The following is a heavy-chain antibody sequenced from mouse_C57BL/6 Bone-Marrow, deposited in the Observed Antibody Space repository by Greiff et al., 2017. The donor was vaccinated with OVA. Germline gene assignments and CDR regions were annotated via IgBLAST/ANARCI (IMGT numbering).Heavy chain of an antibody. CDR3: ARTYYYGSSYPSWFAY. CDR2: ISSGSSTI. V-gene: IGHV5-17*01. D-gene: IGHD1-1*01. J-gene: IGHJ3*01. Sequence: EVMLVESGGGLVKPGGSLKLSCAASGFTFSDYGMHWVRQAPEKGLEWVAYISSGSSTIYYADTVKGRFTISRDNAKNTLFLQMTSLRSEDTAMYYCARTYYYGSSYPSWFAYWGQGTLVTVSA. CDR1: GFTFSDYG.